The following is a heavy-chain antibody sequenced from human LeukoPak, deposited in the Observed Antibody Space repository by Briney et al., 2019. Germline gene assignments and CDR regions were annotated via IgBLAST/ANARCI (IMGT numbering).Heavy chain of an antibody. CDR1: GGSISSSSYY. J-gene: IGHJ6*03. Sequence: SETLSLTCTVSGGSISSSSYYWGWIRQPPGKGLEWIGSIYYSGSTYYNPSLKSRVTISVDTSKNQFSLKLSSVTAADTAVYYCARDSYSSSWEINYYYMDVWGKGTTVTISS. V-gene: IGHV4-39*02. CDR3: ARDSYSSSWEINYYYMDV. D-gene: IGHD6-13*01. CDR2: IYYSGST.